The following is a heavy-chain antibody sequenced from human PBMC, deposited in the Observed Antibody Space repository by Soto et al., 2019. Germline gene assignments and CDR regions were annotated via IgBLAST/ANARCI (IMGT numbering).Heavy chain of an antibody. Sequence: EVQLVESGGGLVQPGGSLKLSCAASGFTFSGSAMHWVRQAPGKGLEWVGRIRNKANSYATVYAASVKGRFTISRDDSNNTAYLQMNSLKTEDTAVYYCTRHNDFWSGTNWFDPWGQGTLVTVSS. D-gene: IGHD3-3*01. CDR2: IRNKANSYAT. CDR3: TRHNDFWSGTNWFDP. CDR1: GFTFSGSA. V-gene: IGHV3-73*01. J-gene: IGHJ5*02.